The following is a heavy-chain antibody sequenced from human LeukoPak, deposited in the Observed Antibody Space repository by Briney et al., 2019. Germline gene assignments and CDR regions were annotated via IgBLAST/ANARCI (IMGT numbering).Heavy chain of an antibody. D-gene: IGHD7-27*01. CDR3: ARGPPNWGYDY. CDR1: GYTFTSYD. CDR2: MSPNSGNT. V-gene: IGHV1-8*01. J-gene: IGHJ4*02. Sequence: ASVTVSCTASGYTFTSYDINWVRQATGQRLEWMGWMSPNSGNTGYAQKFQGRVTMTRSTSMSTAYMELSSLRSEDTAVYYCARGPPNWGYDYWGQGTLVTVSS.